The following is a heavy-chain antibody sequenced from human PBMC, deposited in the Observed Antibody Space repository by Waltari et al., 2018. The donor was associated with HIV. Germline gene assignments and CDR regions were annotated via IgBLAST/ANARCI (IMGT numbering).Heavy chain of an antibody. Sequence: QVQLQESGPGLVKPSQTLSLTCTVSGGSISSGSYYWSRIRQPAGKGLEWIGRIYTSGSTNYNPSLKSRVTISVDTSKNQFSLKLSSVTAADTAVYYCARDRNYYYDSSGYFFNAFDIWGQGTMVTVSS. CDR1: GGSISSGSYY. V-gene: IGHV4-61*02. CDR3: ARDRNYYYDSSGYFFNAFDI. J-gene: IGHJ3*02. CDR2: IYTSGST. D-gene: IGHD3-22*01.